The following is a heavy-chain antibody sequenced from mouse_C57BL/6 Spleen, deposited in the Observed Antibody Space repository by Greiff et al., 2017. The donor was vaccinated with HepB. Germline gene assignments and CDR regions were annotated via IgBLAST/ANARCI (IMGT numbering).Heavy chain of an antibody. CDR3: ARDGSLGKDYYAMDY. Sequence: DVMLVESGGGLVKPGGSLKLSCAASGFTFSSYAMSWVRQTPEKRLEWVATISDGGSYTYYPDNVKGRFTISRDNAKNNLYLQMSHLKSEDTAMYYCARDGSLGKDYYAMDYWGQGTSVTVSS. V-gene: IGHV5-4*01. D-gene: IGHD4-1*01. CDR2: ISDGGSYT. CDR1: GFTFSSYA. J-gene: IGHJ4*01.